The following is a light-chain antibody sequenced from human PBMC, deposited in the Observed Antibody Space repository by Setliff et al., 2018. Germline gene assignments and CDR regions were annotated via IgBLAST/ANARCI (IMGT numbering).Light chain of an antibody. CDR2: WAS. CDR1: QNILYSSDNRNY. Sequence: DVVMTQSPESLAVSLGERATINCKSSQNILYSSDNRNYLAWYQHKPGQPPKLLIYWASTRESGVPDRFSGSGSGTDFTLTISSLRAEDVAVYFCHQYYYTPQTFGQGTKVDIK. CDR3: HQYYYTPQT. V-gene: IGKV4-1*01. J-gene: IGKJ1*01.